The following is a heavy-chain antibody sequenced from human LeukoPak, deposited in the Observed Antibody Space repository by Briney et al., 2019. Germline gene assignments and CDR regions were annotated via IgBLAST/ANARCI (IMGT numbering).Heavy chain of an antibody. V-gene: IGHV3-73*01. CDR2: IRSKTNNYAT. D-gene: IGHD5-12*01. J-gene: IGHJ4*02. CDR1: GFTFSGSA. Sequence: GGSLRLSCAASGFTFSGSAMHWVRQAPVKGLEWVGRIRSKTNNYATSYAASVKGRFTISRDDSKNTAYLQMNSLKAEDTAVYYCTLGDSGTRDYWGQGTLVTVSS. CDR3: TLGDSGTRDY.